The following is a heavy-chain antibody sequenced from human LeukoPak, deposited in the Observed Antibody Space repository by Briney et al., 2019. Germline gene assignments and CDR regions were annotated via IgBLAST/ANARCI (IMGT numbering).Heavy chain of an antibody. J-gene: IGHJ5*02. Sequence: ASVKVSCKASGYTFTSYGISWVRQALGQGLEWMGWISAYNGNTNYAQKLQGRVTMTTDTSTSTAYMELRSLRSDDTAVYYCARMLLWFGTTGNWFDPWGQGTLVTVSS. CDR3: ARMLLWFGTTGNWFDP. D-gene: IGHD3-10*01. CDR2: ISAYNGNT. CDR1: GYTFTSYG. V-gene: IGHV1-18*01.